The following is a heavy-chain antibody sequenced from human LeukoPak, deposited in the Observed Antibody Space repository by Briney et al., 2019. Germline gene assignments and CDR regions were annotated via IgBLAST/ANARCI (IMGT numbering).Heavy chain of an antibody. D-gene: IGHD2-21*02. J-gene: IGHJ3*02. V-gene: IGHV7-4-1*02. CDR3: ARVVVVTAPGAFDI. CDR1: GYTFTSYA. CDR2: INTNTGNP. Sequence: ASVTVSCKASGYTFTSYAMNWVRQAPGQGLEWMGWINTNTGNPTYAQGFTGRFVFSLDTSVSTAYLQISSLKAEDTAVYYCARVVVVTAPGAFDIWGQGTMVTVSS.